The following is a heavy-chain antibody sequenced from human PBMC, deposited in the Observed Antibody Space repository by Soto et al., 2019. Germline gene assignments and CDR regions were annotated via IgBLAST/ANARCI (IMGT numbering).Heavy chain of an antibody. J-gene: IGHJ4*02. D-gene: IGHD2-15*01. V-gene: IGHV3-23*01. CDR3: TLYCSGVTCSGH. Sequence: EVQLLESGGGLVQPGGSLRLSCAASGFTFSSYAMTWVRQAPGKGLDWVAAISDSGGSTYYADSVKDRFTISRDNSKNTVYLQMSSLRAEDTAVYYCTLYCSGVTCSGHWGQGTLVTVSS. CDR1: GFTFSSYA. CDR2: ISDSGGST.